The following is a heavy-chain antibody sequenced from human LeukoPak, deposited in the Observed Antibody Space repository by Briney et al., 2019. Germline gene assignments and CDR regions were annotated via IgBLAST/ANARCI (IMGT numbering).Heavy chain of an antibody. J-gene: IGHJ6*02. V-gene: IGHV1-69*04. CDR1: GGTFISYA. D-gene: IGHD3-10*01. Sequence: AVKVSCKASGGTFISYAISWVRQAPGQGVEWMGGIIPILGIANYAQKFQDRVTITADKSTSTAYMQLSSLRSEDTAVYYCARDLGYYYGSGSYYTPYYYYGMDVWGQGTTVTVSS. CDR2: IIPILGIA. CDR3: ARDLGYYYGSGSYYTPYYYYGMDV.